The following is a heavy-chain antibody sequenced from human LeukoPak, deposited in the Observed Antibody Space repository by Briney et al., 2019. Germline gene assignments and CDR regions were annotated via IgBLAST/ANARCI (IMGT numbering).Heavy chain of an antibody. CDR3: ARPGYSGYIIGYCFDY. D-gene: IGHD5-12*01. Sequence: GGSLRLSCAAFGFTFSSYTMNWVRQAPGKGLEWVSSISSSGRYIYYADSLKGRFTISRDNAKNSLYLQMNSLRAEDTAVYYCARPGYSGYIIGYCFDYWGQGTLVTVSS. CDR2: ISSSGRYI. V-gene: IGHV3-21*06. CDR1: GFTFSSYT. J-gene: IGHJ4*02.